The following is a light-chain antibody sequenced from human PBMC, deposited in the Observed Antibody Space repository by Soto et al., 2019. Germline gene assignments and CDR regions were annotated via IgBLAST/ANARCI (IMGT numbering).Light chain of an antibody. V-gene: IGLV2-14*01. CDR2: EVS. J-gene: IGLJ2*01. CDR3: SSYTTSSTLV. CDR1: NSDVGTYNY. Sequence: QSALTQPASVSGSPGQSITISCTGTNSDVGTYNYVSWYQQHPGKAPKFVVYEVSVRPSGVSDRFSGSKSGNTASLTISGLQAEDEADYYCSSYTTSSTLVFGGGTKLTVL.